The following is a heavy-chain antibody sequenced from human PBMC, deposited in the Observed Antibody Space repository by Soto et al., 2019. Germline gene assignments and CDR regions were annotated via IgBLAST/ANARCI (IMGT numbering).Heavy chain of an antibody. J-gene: IGHJ4*02. CDR3: AREAPYYDIHRTPSHFDY. Sequence: SVKVSCKASGGTFSSYAISWVRQAPGQGLEWMGGIIPIFGTANYAQKFQGRVTITADESTSTAYMELSSLRSEDTAVYYCAREAPYYDIHRTPSHFDYWGQGTLVTVSS. CDR1: GGTFSSYA. V-gene: IGHV1-69*13. D-gene: IGHD3-22*01. CDR2: IIPIFGTA.